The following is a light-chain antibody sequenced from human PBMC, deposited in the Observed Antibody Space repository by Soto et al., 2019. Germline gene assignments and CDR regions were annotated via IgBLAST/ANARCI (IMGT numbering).Light chain of an antibody. J-gene: IGKJ4*01. V-gene: IGKV3-15*01. CDR1: ESVGSN. CDR2: GAS. Sequence: EVGMTQSPATLSVFPGERVTLSCRASESVGSNLAWYQQKPGQAPRLLIYGASTRATGVPARFSGSGSGTEFTLNISSLQSEDFALYYCQQYNNWLTFGGGTKVEIE. CDR3: QQYNNWLT.